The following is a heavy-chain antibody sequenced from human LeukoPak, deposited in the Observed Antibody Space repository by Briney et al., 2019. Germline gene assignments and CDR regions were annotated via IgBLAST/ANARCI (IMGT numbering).Heavy chain of an antibody. Sequence: GRSLRLSCAASGFTFDDYAMHWVRQAPGKGLEWVSGISWNSGSIGYADSVKGRFTISRDNAKNSLYLQMNSLRAEDTALYYCAELGSTSQPWGQGTLVTVSS. CDR2: ISWNSGSI. CDR1: GFTFDDYA. V-gene: IGHV3-9*01. D-gene: IGHD2-2*01. J-gene: IGHJ5*02. CDR3: AELGSTSQP.